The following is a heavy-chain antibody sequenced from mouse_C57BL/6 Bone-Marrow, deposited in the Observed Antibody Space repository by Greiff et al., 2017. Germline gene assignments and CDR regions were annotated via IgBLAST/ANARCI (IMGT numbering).Heavy chain of an antibody. CDR2: ISNGGGST. D-gene: IGHD2-4*01. Sequence: EVKVEESGGGLVQPGGSLKLSCAASGFTFSDYYMYWVRQTPEKRLEWVAYISNGGGSTYYPDTVKGRFTISRDNAKNTLYLQMSRLKSEDTAMXYGARRGYYDYHYYAMDYWGQGTSVTVSS. J-gene: IGHJ4*01. V-gene: IGHV5-12*01. CDR3: ARRGYYDYHYYAMDY. CDR1: GFTFSDYY.